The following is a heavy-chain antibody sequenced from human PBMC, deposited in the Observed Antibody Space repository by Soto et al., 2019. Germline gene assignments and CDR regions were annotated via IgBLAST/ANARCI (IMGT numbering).Heavy chain of an antibody. CDR2: ISSSTSNI. Sequence: GSLRLSGAAAGLTLRSYSMYWVRQAPGKGLEWVSFISSSTSNIYYADSVKGRFTISRDNAKNSLYLQMNSLRVEDTAVYYCARDLGAYHCFDFWGQGTLVTVYS. CDR3: ARDLGAYHCFDF. V-gene: IGHV3-21*01. J-gene: IGHJ4*02. CDR1: GLTLRSYS. D-gene: IGHD3-16*01.